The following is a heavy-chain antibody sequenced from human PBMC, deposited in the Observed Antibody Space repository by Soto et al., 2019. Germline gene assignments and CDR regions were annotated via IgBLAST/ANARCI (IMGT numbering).Heavy chain of an antibody. D-gene: IGHD2-8*02. V-gene: IGHV3-23*01. J-gene: IGHJ6*02. CDR1: GFTFSTYS. Sequence: XGSLRLSSAASGFTFSTYSLSWVRLVPGKGLEWVSSISTTGGSTYYADSVKGRFTISRDNSKNTLYLQMNSLRAEDTAVYYCAKPPITGHYYYYFGMDVWGQGATVTVSS. CDR3: AKPPITGHYYYYFGMDV. CDR2: ISTTGGST.